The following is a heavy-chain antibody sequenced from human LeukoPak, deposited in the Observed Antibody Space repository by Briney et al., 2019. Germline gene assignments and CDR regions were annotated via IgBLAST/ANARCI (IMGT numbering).Heavy chain of an antibody. V-gene: IGHV1-18*03. Sequence: GASVKVSCEASGYTFTSYGISWVRQAPGQGLEWMGWISAYNGNTNYAQKLQGRVSMTTDTSTSTAYMELRSLRSDDMAVYYCARGNLYDSSGYAYSFDYWGQGTLVTVSS. CDR1: GYTFTSYG. CDR3: ARGNLYDSSGYAYSFDY. J-gene: IGHJ4*02. D-gene: IGHD3-22*01. CDR2: ISAYNGNT.